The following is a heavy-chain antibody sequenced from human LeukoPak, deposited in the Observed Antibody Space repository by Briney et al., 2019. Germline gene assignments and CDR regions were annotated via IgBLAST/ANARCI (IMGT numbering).Heavy chain of an antibody. CDR1: GGSFSGYY. V-gene: IGHV4-34*01. Sequence: SETLSLTCAVYGGSFSGYYWSWIRQPPGKGLEWIGEINHSGSTYYNPSLKSRVTISVDTSKNQFSLKLTSVTAADTAVYYCARHYGPWGQGTLVTVSS. CDR2: INHSGST. J-gene: IGHJ5*02. D-gene: IGHD3-16*01. CDR3: ARHYGP.